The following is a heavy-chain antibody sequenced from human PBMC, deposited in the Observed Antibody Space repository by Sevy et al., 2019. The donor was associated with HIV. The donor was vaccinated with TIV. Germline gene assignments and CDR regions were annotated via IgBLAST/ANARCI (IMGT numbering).Heavy chain of an antibody. J-gene: IGHJ4*02. D-gene: IGHD1-26*01. V-gene: IGHV3-30*04. CDR3: ARDRFSGSLDY. CDR2: IEYDGSKK. CDR1: GFTFRSYA. Sequence: GVSLRLSCAASGFTFRSYAMHWVRQAPGKGLEWVALIEYDGSKKYYADSVKGRFTISRDNSKNTLYLQMNSLRAEDTATYYCARDRFSGSLDYWGQGTLVTVSS.